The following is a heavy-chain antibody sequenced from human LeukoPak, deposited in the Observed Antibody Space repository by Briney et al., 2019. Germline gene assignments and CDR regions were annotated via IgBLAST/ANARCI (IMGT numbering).Heavy chain of an antibody. CDR2: IYYTGST. V-gene: IGHV4-31*03. Sequence: SETLSLTCTVSGGSISSGGYYWSWIRQHPGKALEWIAYIYYTGSTYYNPSLKSRLTISVDTSKIHFSLRLSSMTAADTAVYYCARVPSVIDAFDIWGQGTMVTVSS. CDR3: ARVPSVIDAFDI. J-gene: IGHJ3*02. CDR1: GGSISSGGYY. D-gene: IGHD2-21*01.